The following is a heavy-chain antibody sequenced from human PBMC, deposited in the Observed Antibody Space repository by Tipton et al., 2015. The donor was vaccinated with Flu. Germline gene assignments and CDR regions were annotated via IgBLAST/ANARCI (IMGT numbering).Heavy chain of an antibody. V-gene: IGHV4-59*01. CDR3: ARARAPYYYYAMDV. CDR2: IYNSGTT. J-gene: IGHJ6*02. Sequence: TLSLTCTVSDGSITSYYWIWIRQPPGKGLEWIGYIYNSGTTNFNPSLMSRLTISVDTSKNQFSLKLSSVTAADTAVYFCARARAPYYYYAMDVWGQGTTVTVSS. CDR1: DGSITSYY.